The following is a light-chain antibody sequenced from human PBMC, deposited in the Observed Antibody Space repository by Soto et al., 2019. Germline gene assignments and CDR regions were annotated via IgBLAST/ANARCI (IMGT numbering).Light chain of an antibody. CDR1: TGAVTTSHY. V-gene: IGLV7-46*01. CDR2: DTN. Sequence: QAVVTQETSVTVSPGGTVTLTCGSSTGAVTTSHYPYWFQQRPGQAPRTLIYDTNNKHSWTPARFSGSLLGGKAALTLSGAQPEDEAEYYCLLSYGGGRRVFGGGTKLTVL. J-gene: IGLJ2*01. CDR3: LLSYGGGRRV.